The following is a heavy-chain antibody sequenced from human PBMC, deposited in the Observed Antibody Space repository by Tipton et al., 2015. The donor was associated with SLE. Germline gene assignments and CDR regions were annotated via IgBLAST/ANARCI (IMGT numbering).Heavy chain of an antibody. V-gene: IGHV4-39*07. CDR1: GGSISSSNYY. J-gene: IGHJ4*02. D-gene: IGHD3-22*01. CDR3: ARGYYESNGYYSFDY. Sequence: TLSLTCTVSGGSISSSNYYWGWVRQPPGKGLEWVGGVHYSGTTNDNPSLKSRVTLSVDTSKNQFSLRLNSVTAADTAVYHCARGYYESNGYYSFDYWGLGALVTVSS. CDR2: VHYSGTT.